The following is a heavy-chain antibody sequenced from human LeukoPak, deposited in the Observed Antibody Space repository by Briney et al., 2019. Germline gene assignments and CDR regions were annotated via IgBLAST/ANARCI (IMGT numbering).Heavy chain of an antibody. CDR3: ARARALGEATGNFDS. CDR1: GYTFTDYY. CDR2: INPNSGGT. V-gene: IGHV1-2*02. D-gene: IGHD3-10*01. J-gene: IGHJ4*02. Sequence: GASVKVSCKASGYTFTDYYIHWARQAPGQGLEWMGWINPNSGGTNYAQNFQGRVTMTRDTSISTAYMDLSRLKSDDTAVYYCARARALGEATGNFDSWGQGTLVTVSS.